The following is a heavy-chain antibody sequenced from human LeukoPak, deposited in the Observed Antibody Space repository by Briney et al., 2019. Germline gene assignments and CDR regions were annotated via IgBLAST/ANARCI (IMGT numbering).Heavy chain of an antibody. J-gene: IGHJ4*02. CDR3: ARAGSGSYLTQFDY. D-gene: IGHD3-10*01. CDR2: TYYTGST. CDR1: DGSIRSYY. Sequence: TSETLSLTCSVFDGSIRSYYWSWIRQPPGKGLEWIGYTYYTGSTNYNPSLKNRVSISVDTSKNQFSLKLSSVTAADTAVYYCARAGSGSYLTQFDYWGQGTLVTVSS. V-gene: IGHV4-59*01.